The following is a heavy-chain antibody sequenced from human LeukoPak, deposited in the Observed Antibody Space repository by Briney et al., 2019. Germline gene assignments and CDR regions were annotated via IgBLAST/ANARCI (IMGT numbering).Heavy chain of an antibody. Sequence: SQTLSLTCAVSGGSISSGGYSRSWIRQPPGKGLEWIGYIYHSGSTYYNPSLKSRVTISVDRSKNQFSLKLSSVTAADTAVYYCARPDDCGGDCYVFDIWGQGTMVTVSS. V-gene: IGHV4-30-2*01. CDR1: GGSISSGGYS. CDR3: ARPDDCGGDCYVFDI. J-gene: IGHJ3*02. CDR2: IYHSGST. D-gene: IGHD2-21*02.